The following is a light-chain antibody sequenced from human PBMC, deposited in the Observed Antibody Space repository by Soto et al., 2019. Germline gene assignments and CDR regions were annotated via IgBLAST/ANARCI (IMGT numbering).Light chain of an antibody. CDR3: CTYARNRLYV. CDR2: EVT. CDR1: SSDVGGYNF. Sequence: QSAPTQPASVSGSPGHSITISCTGTSSDVGGYNFVSWYQQKPGKAPKLLIYEVTHRPSGISDRFSGSKSGNMASLTISGLQDEDEASYYCCTYARNRLYVFGSGTKVT. V-gene: IGLV2-14*01. J-gene: IGLJ1*01.